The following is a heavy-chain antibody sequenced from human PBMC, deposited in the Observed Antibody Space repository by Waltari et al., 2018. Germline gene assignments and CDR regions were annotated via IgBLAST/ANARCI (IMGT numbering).Heavy chain of an antibody. V-gene: IGHV5-51*01. CDR3: ARRVAAAGNYDYMDV. J-gene: IGHJ6*03. Sequence: EVQLVQSGAEVKKPGESLKISCKGSGYSFTSYWIGWVRQMPGKGLEWMGIIYPGDAETRYSPSFQGQVTISADKSISTAYLQWSSLKASDTAMYYCARRVAAAGNYDYMDVWGKGTTVTVSS. CDR2: IYPGDAET. D-gene: IGHD6-13*01. CDR1: GYSFTSYW.